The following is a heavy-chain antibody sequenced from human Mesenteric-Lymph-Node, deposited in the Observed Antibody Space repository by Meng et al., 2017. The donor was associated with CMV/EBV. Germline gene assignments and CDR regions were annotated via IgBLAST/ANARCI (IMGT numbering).Heavy chain of an antibody. Sequence: GESLKISCAASGFTFSSYAMRWVRQAPGKGLEWVAVISYDGSNKYYADSVKGRFTISRDNSKNTLYLQMNSLRAEDTAVYYCARSPYTYDFWSGYPGYYYYGMDVWGQGTTVTVSS. CDR3: ARSPYTYDFWSGYPGYYYYGMDV. V-gene: IGHV3-30-3*01. J-gene: IGHJ6*02. CDR1: GFTFSSYA. CDR2: ISYDGSNK. D-gene: IGHD3-3*01.